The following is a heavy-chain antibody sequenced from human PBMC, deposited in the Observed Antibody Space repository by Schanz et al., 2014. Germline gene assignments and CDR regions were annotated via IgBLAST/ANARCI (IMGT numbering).Heavy chain of an antibody. CDR3: ARGPSTGAFDI. CDR2: FHHEDGDT. J-gene: IGHJ3*02. Sequence: QVQLVQSGAEVKKPGASVKVSCKVSGYSLNELSMHWVRQAPGRGLEWMGGFHHEDGDTVYAQKFQGRVTMTRHTSISTAYMELSSLRSEDTAVYFCARGPSTGAFDIWGQGTMVTGSS. CDR1: GYSLNELS. V-gene: IGHV1-24*01.